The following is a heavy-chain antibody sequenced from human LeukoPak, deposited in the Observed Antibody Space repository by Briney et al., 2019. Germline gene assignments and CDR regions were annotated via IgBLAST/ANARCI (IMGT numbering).Heavy chain of an antibody. D-gene: IGHD3-10*01. J-gene: IGHJ3*02. CDR1: GGSFSSYY. V-gene: IGHV4-59*13. CDR3: ARVVRGVHRYDAFDI. CDR2: IYYSGST. Sequence: SETLTLTCTVSGGSFSSYYWSWIRQSPGKGLEWIGYIYYSGSTNYNPSLKSRLTISVDTSKNQFSLKPSSVTAADTAVYYCARVVRGVHRYDAFDIWGQGTMVTVSS.